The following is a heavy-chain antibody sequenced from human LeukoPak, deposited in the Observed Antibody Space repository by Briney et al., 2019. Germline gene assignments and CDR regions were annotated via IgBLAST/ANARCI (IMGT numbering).Heavy chain of an antibody. Sequence: ASVKVSCKASGGTFSRYAISWVRQAPGQGLEWMGGISPIFGTVNYAQKFQGRVTITADESTSTAYMELSSLRSEDTAVYYCARDIVVVPAACYYYYGMDVWGQGTTVTVSS. J-gene: IGHJ6*02. V-gene: IGHV1-69*13. CDR1: GGTFSRYA. D-gene: IGHD2-2*01. CDR3: ARDIVVVPAACYYYYGMDV. CDR2: ISPIFGTV.